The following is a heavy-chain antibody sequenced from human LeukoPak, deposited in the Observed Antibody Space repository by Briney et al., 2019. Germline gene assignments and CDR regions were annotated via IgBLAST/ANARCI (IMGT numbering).Heavy chain of an antibody. CDR3: AELGITMFGGG. CDR2: INWNGGST. Sequence: GGSLRLSCAASGFTFDDYGMSWVRQAPGKGLEWVSGINWNGGSTGYADSVKGRFTISRDNAKNSLYLQMNSLRAEDTAVYCCAELGITMFGGGWRKGTTVTISS. D-gene: IGHD3-10*02. V-gene: IGHV3-20*04. J-gene: IGHJ6*01. CDR1: GFTFDDYG.